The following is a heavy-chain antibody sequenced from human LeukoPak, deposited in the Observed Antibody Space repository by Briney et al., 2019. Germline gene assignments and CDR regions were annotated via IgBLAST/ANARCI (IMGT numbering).Heavy chain of an antibody. CDR2: ISSSRYI. CDR3: ARDSYDYVWGSYRYTLFDY. Sequence: GGSLRLSCAASGFTFGSYSMNWVRQAPGKGLEWVSSISSSRYIYYADSVKGRFAISRDNDKNSLYLQMNRLRAEDTAVYYCARDSYDYVWGSYRYTLFDYWGQGTLVTVSS. CDR1: GFTFGSYS. J-gene: IGHJ4*02. D-gene: IGHD3-16*02. V-gene: IGHV3-21*01.